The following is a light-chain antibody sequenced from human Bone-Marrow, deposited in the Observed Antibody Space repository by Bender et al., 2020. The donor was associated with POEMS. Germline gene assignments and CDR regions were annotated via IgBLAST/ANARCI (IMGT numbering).Light chain of an antibody. J-gene: IGLJ2*01. CDR1: SSDVGSYNL. CDR3: CSYAGSSTLV. Sequence: QSALTQPASVSGSPGQSITISCTGTSSDVGSYNLVSWYQQHPGKAPKLIIYEVTKRPSGVPDRFSGSESGNTASLTISGLLAEDEADYYCCSYAGSSTLVFGGGTKLTVL. V-gene: IGLV2-23*02. CDR2: EVT.